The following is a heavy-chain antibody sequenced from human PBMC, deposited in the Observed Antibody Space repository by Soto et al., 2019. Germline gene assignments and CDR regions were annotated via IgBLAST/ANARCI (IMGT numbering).Heavy chain of an antibody. CDR2: IYYSGST. V-gene: IGHV4-39*01. D-gene: IGHD6-19*01. CDR1: GGSISSSSYY. J-gene: IGHJ4*02. CDR3: ARRARSGWWGRYFDY. Sequence: QLQESGPGLVKPSETLSLTCTVSGGSISSSSYYWGWIRQPPGKGLEWIGSIYYSGSTYYNPSLKSRVTISVDTSKNQFSLKLSSVTAADTAVYYCARRARSGWWGRYFDYWGQGTLVTVSS.